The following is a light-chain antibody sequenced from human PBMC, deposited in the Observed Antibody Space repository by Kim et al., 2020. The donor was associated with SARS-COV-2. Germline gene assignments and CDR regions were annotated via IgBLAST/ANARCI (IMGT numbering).Light chain of an antibody. V-gene: IGKV3-15*01. Sequence: EIVMTQSPATVSVSLGERATLSCRASQTINNKLAWYQQKPGQAPRLLIYGASTRATTVPARFSGSGSGTEFTLTITGLQSEDFAVYYCQQYNDWPPAYSFGQGTKLEI. CDR3: QQYNDWPPAYS. J-gene: IGKJ2*01. CDR1: QTINNK. CDR2: GAS.